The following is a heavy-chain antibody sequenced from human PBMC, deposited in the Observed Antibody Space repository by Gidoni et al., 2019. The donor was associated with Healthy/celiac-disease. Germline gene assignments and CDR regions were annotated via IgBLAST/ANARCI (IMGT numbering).Heavy chain of an antibody. CDR3: ARDRSIVGATGGWFDP. D-gene: IGHD1-26*01. V-gene: IGHV3-66*01. J-gene: IGHJ5*02. CDR1: GFNVGSNY. CDR2: IYSGGST. Sequence: EVQLVESGGGLVQPGGSLRLSCADSGFNVGSNYMSWVRQAPGKGLEWVSVIYSGGSTYYADSGKGRFTISRDNSKNTLYLQMNSLRAEDTAVYYCARDRSIVGATGGWFDPWGQGTLVTVSS.